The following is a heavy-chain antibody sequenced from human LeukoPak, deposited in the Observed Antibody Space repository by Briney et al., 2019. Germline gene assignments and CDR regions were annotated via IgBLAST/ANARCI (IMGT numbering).Heavy chain of an antibody. CDR3: AKGKYSSGGVPDY. CDR2: ISGGGEST. V-gene: IGHV3-23*01. Sequence: GGSLRLSCVASEFTFSSHAMNWVRQAPGKGLEWVSSISGGGESTYYADSVKGRFTVSRDNSKNTLYLQINSLRGEDTAVYYCAKGKYSSGGVPDYWGQGTLVTVSS. J-gene: IGHJ4*02. CDR1: EFTFSSHA. D-gene: IGHD6-19*01.